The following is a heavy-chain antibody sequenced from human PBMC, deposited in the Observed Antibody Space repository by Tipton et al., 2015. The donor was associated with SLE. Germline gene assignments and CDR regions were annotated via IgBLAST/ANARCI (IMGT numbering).Heavy chain of an antibody. CDR1: TDSITNYY. V-gene: IGHV4-59*01. CDR3: ARAEGSWDAFDI. D-gene: IGHD2-15*01. Sequence: TLSLTCTVSTDSITNYYWSWIRQPPGQGVEWIGYIYYTGSTKYNPSLKSRVTISIDTSKNQFSLKMTSMTAADTAVYYCARAEGSWDAFDIWGQGTMVTVSS. J-gene: IGHJ3*02. CDR2: IYYTGST.